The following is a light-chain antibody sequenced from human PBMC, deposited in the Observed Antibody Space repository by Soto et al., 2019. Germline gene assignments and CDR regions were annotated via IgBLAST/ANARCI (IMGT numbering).Light chain of an antibody. CDR3: SSYAASYTLG. CDR2: DAS. V-gene: IGLV2-11*01. CDR1: SSNVGGYNY. J-gene: IGLJ2*01. Sequence: QSALTQPRSVSASPGQSVTISCTGTSSNVGGYNYVPWYQQNPGKAPKLMIYDASKRPPGVPDRFSGSKSGNAASLTISGPQAAVEADNYTSSYAASYTLGFGGGTQRAFL.